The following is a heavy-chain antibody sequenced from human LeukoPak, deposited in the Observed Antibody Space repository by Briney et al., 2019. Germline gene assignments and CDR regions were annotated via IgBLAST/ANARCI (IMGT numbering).Heavy chain of an antibody. CDR3: AREGSGRGFDY. Sequence: SETLSLTCTVSGGSISSSSYYWGWIRQPPGKGLEWIGSIYYSGSTYYNPSLKSRVTISVDTSKNQFSLKLSSVTAADTALYYCAREGSGRGFDYWGQGTLVTVSS. J-gene: IGHJ4*02. CDR1: GGSISSSSYY. D-gene: IGHD3-10*01. CDR2: IYYSGST. V-gene: IGHV4-39*07.